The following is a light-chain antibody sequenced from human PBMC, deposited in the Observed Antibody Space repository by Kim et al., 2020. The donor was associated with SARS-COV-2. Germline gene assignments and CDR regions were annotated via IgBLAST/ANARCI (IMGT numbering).Light chain of an antibody. J-gene: IGLJ1*01. CDR2: DVG. CDR3: ISFGI. V-gene: IGLV2-14*03. CDR1: SGNVGYSNY. Sequence: QSALTQPASVSGSPGQPITISCTGTSGNVGYSNYVSWYQQHPGSAPKLIIYDVGSRPSGVSSRFSGSRSGNTASLTISGLQAEDEADYYCISFGIFGSGTKVTVL.